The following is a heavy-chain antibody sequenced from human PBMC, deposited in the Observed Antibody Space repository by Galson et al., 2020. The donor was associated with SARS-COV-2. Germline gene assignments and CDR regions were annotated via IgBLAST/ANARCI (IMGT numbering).Heavy chain of an antibody. D-gene: IGHD3-22*01. CDR1: GGSISSSSCY. CDR2: IYYSGST. CDR3: ARLPYYYDSSYAFDI. J-gene: IGHJ3*02. Sequence: SKTLSLTCTVSGGSISSSSCYWGWIRQPPGKGLEWIGSIYYSGSTYYNPSLKSRVTISVDTSKNQFSLKLSSVTAADTAVYYCARLPYYYDSSYAFDIWGQGTMVTVSS. V-gene: IGHV4-39*01.